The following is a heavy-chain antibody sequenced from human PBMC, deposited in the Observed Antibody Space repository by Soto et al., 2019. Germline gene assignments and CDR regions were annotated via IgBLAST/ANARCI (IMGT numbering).Heavy chain of an antibody. D-gene: IGHD1-26*01. J-gene: IGHJ3*02. Sequence: GGYLGLSCAASGLTFSRNAMSWVRQAPGKGPKWIAGITGSGGSRYYADSVKGRFTISRDNSKNTLFLQMNSLRVEDTALYYCASTPAYSGTYSAWDVFAIWGQGTLVIVS. CDR2: ITGSGGSR. V-gene: IGHV3-23*01. CDR1: GLTFSRNA. CDR3: ASTPAYSGTYSAWDVFAI.